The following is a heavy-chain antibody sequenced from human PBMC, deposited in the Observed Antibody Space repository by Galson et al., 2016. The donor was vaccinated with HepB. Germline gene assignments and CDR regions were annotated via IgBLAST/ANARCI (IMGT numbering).Heavy chain of an antibody. CDR2: ISYDGSDK. V-gene: IGHV3-30*04. J-gene: IGHJ4*02. CDR1: GFTFSTYS. Sequence: SLRLSCAASGFTFSTYSMHWVRQAPGKGLEWVALISYDGSDKYYAVSLKGRFTISRDNSRNTLFLQMNSLRAEDTAVYYCSRGKDSNSDYWGQGTLVTVSS. CDR3: SRGKDSNSDY. D-gene: IGHD4-11*01.